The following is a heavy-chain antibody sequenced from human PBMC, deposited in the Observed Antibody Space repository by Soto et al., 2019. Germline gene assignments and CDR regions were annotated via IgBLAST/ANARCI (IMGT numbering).Heavy chain of an antibody. CDR3: ARKSSSSSWFDP. CDR2: ISTYNGNT. CDR1: GYTFHTYG. D-gene: IGHD6-6*01. J-gene: IGHJ5*02. V-gene: IGHV1-18*01. Sequence: QVQLVQSGAEVKKPGASVKVSCKASGYTFHTYGITWVRQAPGQGLEWMGWISTYNGNTEYVQKFQDRVTMTTDSSTRTAYMELRSLRSDDTAVYYCARKSSSSSWFDPWGQGTLVTVSS.